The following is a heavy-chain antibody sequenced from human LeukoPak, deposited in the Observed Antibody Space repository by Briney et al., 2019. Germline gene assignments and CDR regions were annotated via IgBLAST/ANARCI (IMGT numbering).Heavy chain of an antibody. D-gene: IGHD5-18*01. V-gene: IGHV3-48*03. Sequence: PGGALRLSCAASGFTFSSYEMNWVRQAPGRGLEGVSYISSSGSTIYYADSVKGRLTISRDNAKNSLYLQMNSLRAEDTAVYYCARNPYVDTAMVRDRGGFYDYWGQGTLVTVSS. CDR2: ISSSGSTI. CDR1: GFTFSSYE. CDR3: ARNPYVDTAMVRDRGGFYDY. J-gene: IGHJ4*02.